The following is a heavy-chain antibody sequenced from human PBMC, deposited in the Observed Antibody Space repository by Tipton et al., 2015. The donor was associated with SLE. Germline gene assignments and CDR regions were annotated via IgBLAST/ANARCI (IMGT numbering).Heavy chain of an antibody. CDR1: GGSISGYY. V-gene: IGHV4-34*01. Sequence: TLSLTCTVSGGSISGYYWTWIRQPPGKGLEWIGQTNPSGNTNYNPSLKSRVTISVDTSNNQLSLKLTSVTAADTAVYYCARGAKERITLVRVRPYYFDYWGQGSLVTVSS. D-gene: IGHD3-10*01. CDR2: TNPSGNT. CDR3: ARGAKERITLVRVRPYYFDY. J-gene: IGHJ4*01.